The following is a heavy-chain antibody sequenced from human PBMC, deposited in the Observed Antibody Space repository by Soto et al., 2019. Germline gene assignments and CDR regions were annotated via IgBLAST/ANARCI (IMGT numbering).Heavy chain of an antibody. D-gene: IGHD3-3*01. CDR2: ISYDGSNK. CDR1: GFTFSSYG. CDR3: AKESTNYDFWSGYLDYYYYGMDA. V-gene: IGHV3-30*18. Sequence: QVQLVESGGGVAQPGRSLRLSCAASGFTFSSYGMHWVRQAPGKGLEWVAVISYDGSNKYYADSVKGRFTISRDNSKNTLYLQMNSLRAEDTAVYYCAKESTNYDFWSGYLDYYYYGMDAWGQATTVTVSS. J-gene: IGHJ6*02.